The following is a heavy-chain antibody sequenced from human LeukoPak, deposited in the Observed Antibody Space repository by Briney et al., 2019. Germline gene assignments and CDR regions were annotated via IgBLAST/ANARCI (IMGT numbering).Heavy chain of an antibody. D-gene: IGHD2-21*02. Sequence: VASVKVSCKASGYTFTGYYIHWVRQAPGQGLEWMGWINPNSGGTNYAQKFQGRVTMTRDTSISTAYMELSRLRSDDTAVYYCARDYPVAVTRWFDPWGQGTLVTVSS. CDR2: INPNSGGT. J-gene: IGHJ5*02. CDR3: ARDYPVAVTRWFDP. CDR1: GYTFTGYY. V-gene: IGHV1-2*02.